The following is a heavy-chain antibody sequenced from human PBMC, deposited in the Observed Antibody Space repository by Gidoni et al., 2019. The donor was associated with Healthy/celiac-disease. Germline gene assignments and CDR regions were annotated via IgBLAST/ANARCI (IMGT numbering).Heavy chain of an antibody. CDR1: GFTFSDYS. J-gene: IGHJ6*02. Sequence: QVQLVESGGGLVKPGGSLRLSCAASGFTFSDYSMSWIRQAPGKGLEWVSYSISSGSTIYYADSVKCRFTISRDNAKNSLYLQMNSLRAEDTAVYYCARVTMVRGELYYYYGMDVWGQGTTVTVAS. CDR3: ARVTMVRGELYYYYGMDV. D-gene: IGHD3-10*01. V-gene: IGHV3-11*01. CDR2: SISSGSTI.